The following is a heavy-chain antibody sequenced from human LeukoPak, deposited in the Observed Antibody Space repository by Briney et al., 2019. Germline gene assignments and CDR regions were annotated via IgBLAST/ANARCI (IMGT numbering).Heavy chain of an antibody. CDR2: VYYSGNT. CDR1: GGSISSSSYY. Sequence: SETLSLTCSVSGGSISSSSYYWVWIRQPPGRGLEWIGSVYYSGNTYYSPSLKSRITISVDTSKNQFSLKVTSVTAADTAVYYCVRRGLPVTRYGMDVWGQGTTVTVSS. CDR3: VRRGLPVTRYGMDV. J-gene: IGHJ6*02. V-gene: IGHV4-39*01. D-gene: IGHD4-17*01.